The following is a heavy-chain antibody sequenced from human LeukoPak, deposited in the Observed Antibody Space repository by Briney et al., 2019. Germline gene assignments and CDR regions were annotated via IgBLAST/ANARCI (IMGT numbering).Heavy chain of an antibody. CDR2: INAGNGNT. D-gene: IGHD6-19*01. CDR1: GYTFTSYA. J-gene: IGHJ4*02. Sequence: ASVRVSCMASGYTFTSYATHWVRQAPGQRLEWMGWINAGNGNTKYSQKFQGRVTITRDTSASTAYMELGSLRSEDTAVYYCARARQWLAYFDYWGQGTLVTVSS. CDR3: ARARQWLAYFDY. V-gene: IGHV1-3*01.